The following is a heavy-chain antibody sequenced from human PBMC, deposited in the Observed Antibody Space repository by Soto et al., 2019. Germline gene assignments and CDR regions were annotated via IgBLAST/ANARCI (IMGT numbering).Heavy chain of an antibody. CDR2: VSSHGGST. CDR1: GFTFSSYA. CDR3: ARDQEVLSRTKHDYGGNLAAY. J-gene: IGHJ4*02. Sequence: GGALRLSCSASGFTFSSYAMHWVRPAPGKGLGYVSTVSSHGGSTYYADSVKGRFTISRDNSKNTLYLQMNSLRAEDTAVYYCARDQEVLSRTKHDYGGNLAAYWGQGTLVTVSS. D-gene: IGHD4-17*01. V-gene: IGHV3-64*04.